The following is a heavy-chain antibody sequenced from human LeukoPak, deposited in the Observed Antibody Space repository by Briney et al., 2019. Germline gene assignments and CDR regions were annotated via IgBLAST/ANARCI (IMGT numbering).Heavy chain of an antibody. CDR2: IKQDGSEK. Sequence: PGGSLRLSCVASGFTFSEYWMNWVRQAPGKGLEWVANIKQDGSEKNYVNSVEGRFTISRDNARNSVYLQMNGLRDDDTAVYYCAGGMGYITDYWGQGILVTVSS. V-gene: IGHV3-7*01. J-gene: IGHJ4*02. CDR1: GFTFSEYW. CDR3: AGGMGYITDY. D-gene: IGHD1-1*01.